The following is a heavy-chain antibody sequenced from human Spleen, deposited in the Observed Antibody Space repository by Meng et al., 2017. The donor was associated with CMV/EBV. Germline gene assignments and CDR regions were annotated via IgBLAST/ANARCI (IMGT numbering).Heavy chain of an antibody. Sequence: SCKASGYTFTTYDINWVRQATGQGLEWMGWMNPNSGDTGYAQKFQGRVTMTRDTSISTAYMELSRLRSDDTAVYYCARIVDWNFDYWGQGTLVTVSS. CDR2: MNPNSGDT. V-gene: IGHV1-8*01. CDR3: ARIVDWNFDY. D-gene: IGHD3/OR15-3a*01. J-gene: IGHJ4*02. CDR1: GYTFTTYD.